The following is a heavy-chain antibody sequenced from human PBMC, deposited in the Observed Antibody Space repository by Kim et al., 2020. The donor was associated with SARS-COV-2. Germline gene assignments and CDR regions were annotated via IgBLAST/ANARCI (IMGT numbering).Heavy chain of an antibody. CDR3: AKDKGGCLCTYYYYGMDV. D-gene: IGHD3-16*01. J-gene: IGHJ6*02. V-gene: IGHV3-9*01. CDR2: ISWNSGSI. CDR1: GFTFGGYA. Sequence: GGSLRLSCAASGFTFGGYAMNWVRQAPGKGLEWVSGISWNSGSIGYADSVKGRFTISRDNAKNSLYLQMNSLRAEDTALYYCAKDKGGCLCTYYYYGMDVWGQGTTVTVSS.